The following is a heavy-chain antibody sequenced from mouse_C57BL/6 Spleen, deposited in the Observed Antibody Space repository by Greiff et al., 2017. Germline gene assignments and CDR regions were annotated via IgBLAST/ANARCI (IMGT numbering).Heavy chain of an antibody. CDR3: AREGFDC. CDR2: ISDGGSYT. J-gene: IGHJ2*01. V-gene: IGHV5-4*01. Sequence: VQLKESGGGLVKPGGSLKLSCAASGFTFSSYAMSWVRQTPEKRLEWVATISDGGSYTYYPDNVKGRFTLSRDNAKNNLYLQMSHLKSEDTAMYYCAREGFDCWGQGTTLTVSS. CDR1: GFTFSSYA.